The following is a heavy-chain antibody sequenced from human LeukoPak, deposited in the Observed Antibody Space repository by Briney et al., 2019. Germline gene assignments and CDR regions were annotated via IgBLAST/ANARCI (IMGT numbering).Heavy chain of an antibody. V-gene: IGHV1-46*01. CDR3: ARSIAEGENDY. D-gene: IGHD6-6*01. J-gene: IGHJ4*02. CDR2: ISPSGGST. CDR1: GYTFTSYY. Sequence: ASVKVSCKASGYTFTSYYMHWVRQAPGQGLEWMGIISPSGGSTSYAQKFQGRATMTRDTSTSTVYMELSSLRSEDTAVYYCARSIAEGENDYWGQGTLVTVSS.